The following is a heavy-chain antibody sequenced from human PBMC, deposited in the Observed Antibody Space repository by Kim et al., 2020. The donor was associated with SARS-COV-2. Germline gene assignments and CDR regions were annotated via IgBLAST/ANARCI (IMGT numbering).Heavy chain of an antibody. V-gene: IGHV1-3*01. CDR1: GYTFSSYP. CDR3: ASASATRENYFYYDAMVV. CDR2: INAGHGKT. J-gene: IGHJ6*01. Sequence: ASVKVSCKASGYTFSSYPIHWVRQAPGQGLEWMGWINAGHGKTKYSQKFQGRVTITRDTSASTAYMELSSLRSEDTAVYYCASASATRENYFYYDAMVVW.